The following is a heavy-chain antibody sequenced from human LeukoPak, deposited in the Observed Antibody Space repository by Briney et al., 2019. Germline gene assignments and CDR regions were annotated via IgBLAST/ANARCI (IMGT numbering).Heavy chain of an antibody. J-gene: IGHJ4*02. CDR3: ARRGDGYKSPYYFDY. V-gene: IGHV5-51*01. CDR1: GYSFITYR. CDR2: IYPGDSDT. Sequence: GESLKISCKGSGYSFITYRIGWVRQMPGKGLEWMGIIYPGDSDTRYSPSFQGQVTISADKSISTAYLQWSSLKASDTAMYYCARRGDGYKSPYYFDYWGQGTLVTVSS. D-gene: IGHD5-24*01.